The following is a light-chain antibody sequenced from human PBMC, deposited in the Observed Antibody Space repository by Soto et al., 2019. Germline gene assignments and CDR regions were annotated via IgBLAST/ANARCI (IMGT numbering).Light chain of an antibody. Sequence: DIQMTQSPSSLSASVGDRVTITCRASQDIGVFLNWYQQKPGKAPKCLIYAASNLESRVPSRFSGSGSGTDFNFTISSLQPDDLATYDCQQTYNTPRTFGQGTKVDI. CDR2: AAS. J-gene: IGKJ2*01. CDR3: QQTYNTPRT. V-gene: IGKV1-39*01. CDR1: QDIGVF.